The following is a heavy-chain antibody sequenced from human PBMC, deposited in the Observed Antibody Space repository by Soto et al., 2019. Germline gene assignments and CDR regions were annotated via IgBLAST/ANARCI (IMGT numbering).Heavy chain of an antibody. J-gene: IGHJ6*02. Sequence: GGSLRLSCVGSGFTCSSNAMIWVRQAPGKGLEWVLAISGSGGSTYYADSVRGRFTISRDNSKNTVSVQMNSLRAEDTAVYYCAREISYGYYGLDVWGQGTTVTVSS. D-gene: IGHD4-17*01. CDR1: GFTCSSNA. CDR2: ISGSGGST. CDR3: AREISYGYYGLDV. V-gene: IGHV3-23*01.